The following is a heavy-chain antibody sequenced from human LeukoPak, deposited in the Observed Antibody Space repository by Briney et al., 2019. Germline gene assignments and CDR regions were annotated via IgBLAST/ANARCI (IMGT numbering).Heavy chain of an antibody. CDR2: IYYSGST. CDR1: GGSISSYY. CDR3: ARVSSSGWNFDY. J-gene: IGHJ4*02. Sequence: SAETLSLTCTVSGGSISSYYWSWIRQPPGKGLEWIGYIYYSGSTNYNTSLKRRVTISVDTSKNQFSLKLSSVTAAETAVYYCARVSSSGWNFDYWGQGTLVTVSS. D-gene: IGHD6-19*01. V-gene: IGHV4-59*01.